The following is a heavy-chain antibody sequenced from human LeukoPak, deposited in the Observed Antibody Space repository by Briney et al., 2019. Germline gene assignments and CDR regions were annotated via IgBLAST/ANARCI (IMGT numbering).Heavy chain of an antibody. CDR3: ARDHGYGGHYYYYMDV. V-gene: IGHV3-7*01. D-gene: IGHD5-12*01. Sequence: GGSLRLSCAASGFTFSSYWMSWVRQAPGKGLEWVANIKQDGSEKYYVDSVKGRFTISRDNAKNSLYLQMNSLRAEDTAVYYCARDHGYGGHYYYYMDVWGKGTTVTVPS. CDR1: GFTFSSYW. CDR2: IKQDGSEK. J-gene: IGHJ6*03.